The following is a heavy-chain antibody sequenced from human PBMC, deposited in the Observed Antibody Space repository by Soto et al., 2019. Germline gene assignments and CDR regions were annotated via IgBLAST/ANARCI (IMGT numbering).Heavy chain of an antibody. V-gene: IGHV1-69*02. Sequence: QVQLVQSGAEVRKPGSSVKVSCKTSGGSFSSFHITWVRQAPGQGREWMGRIIPLLGITNYAQNFQGRVTITADKATNTAYMELNSLRHEDTAMYYCARGPNSIGDDWVQGPRVTVSS. J-gene: IGHJ4*02. CDR2: IIPLLGIT. CDR3: ARGPNSIGDD. D-gene: IGHD2-21*01. CDR1: GGSFSSFH.